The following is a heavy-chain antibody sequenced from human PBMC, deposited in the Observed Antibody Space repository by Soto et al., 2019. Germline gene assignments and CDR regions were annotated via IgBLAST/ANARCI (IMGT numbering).Heavy chain of an antibody. V-gene: IGHV1-18*01. CDR3: ARDYHSSSWYGTDY. D-gene: IGHD6-13*01. J-gene: IGHJ4*02. CDR2: ISAYNGNT. Sequence: ASVKVSCKASGYTFTSYGISWVRQAPGQGLEWMGWISAYNGNTNYAQKLQGRVTMTTDTSTSTAYMELRSLRSDDTAVYYCARDYHSSSWYGTDYWGQGTLVTVSS. CDR1: GYTFTSYG.